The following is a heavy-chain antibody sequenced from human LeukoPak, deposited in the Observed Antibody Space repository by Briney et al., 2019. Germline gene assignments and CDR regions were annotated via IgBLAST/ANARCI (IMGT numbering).Heavy chain of an antibody. J-gene: IGHJ5*02. V-gene: IGHV3-11*01. CDR2: IGNTGSAM. CDR1: GFTFSDYY. Sequence: GGSLRLSCAASGFTFSDYYMNWIRQAPGRGLEWLSYIGNTGSAMYYADSVKGRFTISRDNAKNSLYLQMNSLTAEDTAIYYCAIDSSGYFGPWGQGTLVTVSS. CDR3: AIDSSGYFGP. D-gene: IGHD3-22*01.